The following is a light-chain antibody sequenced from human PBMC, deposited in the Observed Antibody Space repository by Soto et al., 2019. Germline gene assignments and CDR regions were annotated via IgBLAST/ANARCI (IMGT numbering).Light chain of an antibody. V-gene: IGKV3D-15*01. CDR2: DAS. CDR1: QSFSSSY. CDR3: QQYNNWPPWT. Sequence: EIVLTQSPGTLSLSPGERATLSCRASQSFSSSYLAWYQQKPGQAPRLLIYDASNRATGIPARFSGSGSGTEFNLTISSLQSEDFAVYYCQQYNNWPPWTFGQGTKVDIK. J-gene: IGKJ1*01.